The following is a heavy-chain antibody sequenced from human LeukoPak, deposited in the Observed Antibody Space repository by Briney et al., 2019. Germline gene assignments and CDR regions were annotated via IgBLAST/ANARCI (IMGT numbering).Heavy chain of an antibody. CDR3: ARTSISYPNYYYYMDV. CDR2: IIPILGIA. Sequence: SVKVSCKASGGTFSSYTISWVRQAPGQGLEWMGRIIPILGIANYAQKFQGRVTITTDESTSTAYMELSSLRSEDTAVYYCARTSISYPNYYYYMDVWGKGTTVTVSS. J-gene: IGHJ6*03. V-gene: IGHV1-69*02. CDR1: GGTFSSYT.